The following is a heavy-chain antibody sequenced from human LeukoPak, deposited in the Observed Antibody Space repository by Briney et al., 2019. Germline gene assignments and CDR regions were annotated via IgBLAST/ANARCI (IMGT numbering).Heavy chain of an antibody. J-gene: IGHJ4*02. D-gene: IGHD6-19*01. CDR3: ARGKIAVAGKPFDY. CDR1: GGSISSYY. Sequence: SETLSLTCTVSGGSISSYYWSWIRQPPGKGLEWLGYIYYSESTNYNPSLKSRVTISVDTSKNQFSLKLSSVTAADTAVYYCARGKIAVAGKPFDYWGQGTLVTVSS. V-gene: IGHV4-59*01. CDR2: IYYSEST.